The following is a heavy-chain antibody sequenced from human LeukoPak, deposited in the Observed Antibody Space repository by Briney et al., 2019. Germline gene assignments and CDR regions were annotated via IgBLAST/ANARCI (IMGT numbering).Heavy chain of an antibody. CDR3: ALGSY. Sequence: ASVKVSCKASGYTFDKYAINWVRQAPGQGLEWMGWINTNTGNPSYGRDFTGRFVFSLDTSVNSAFLQINNLKAEDTAFYYCALGSYWGQGTLVTVSS. CDR2: INTNTGNP. D-gene: IGHD3-10*01. J-gene: IGHJ4*02. CDR1: GYTFDKYA. V-gene: IGHV7-4-1*02.